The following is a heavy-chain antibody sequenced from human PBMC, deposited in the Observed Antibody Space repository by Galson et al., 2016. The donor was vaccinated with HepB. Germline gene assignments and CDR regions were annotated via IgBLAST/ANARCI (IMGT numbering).Heavy chain of an antibody. CDR2: ISGSADSR. CDR3: ARMVPLYSGGWYVRGDGWFDP. J-gene: IGHJ5*02. V-gene: IGHV3-11*01. D-gene: IGHD6-19*01. Sequence: SLRLSCAASGFTFSHYFARWIRQAPGKGLEWVSYISGSADSRRYADSVKGRFTISRDNSKNSLYLQMNNLRAEDTAVYYCARMVPLYSGGWYVRGDGWFDPWGQGTLVTVSS. CDR1: GFTFSHYF.